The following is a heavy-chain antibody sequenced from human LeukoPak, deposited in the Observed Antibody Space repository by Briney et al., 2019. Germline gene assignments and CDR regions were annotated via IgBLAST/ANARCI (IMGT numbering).Heavy chain of an antibody. Sequence: GGSLRLSCAASGFTFSSYSMNWVRQAPGKGLEWVSSISSSSSYIYYADSVKGRFTISRDNAKNSLYLQMNSLRAEDTAVYYCARDPRGSSWSFDYWGQGTLVTVSS. CDR3: ARDPRGSSWSFDY. CDR1: GFTFSSYS. V-gene: IGHV3-21*01. J-gene: IGHJ4*02. D-gene: IGHD6-13*01. CDR2: ISSSSSYI.